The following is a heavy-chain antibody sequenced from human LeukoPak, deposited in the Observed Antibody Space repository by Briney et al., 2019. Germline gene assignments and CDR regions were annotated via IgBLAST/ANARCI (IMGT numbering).Heavy chain of an antibody. CDR1: GGTFSNYA. Sequence: SVKVSCKASGGTFSNYAITWVRQAPGQGLEWMGGIIPIFGTTNYAQKFQGRVTITADESTSTAYMELSRLRSDDTAVYYRARDQGDYVYWGQGALVTVSS. J-gene: IGHJ4*02. D-gene: IGHD4-17*01. V-gene: IGHV1-69*13. CDR2: IIPIFGTT. CDR3: ARDQGDYVY.